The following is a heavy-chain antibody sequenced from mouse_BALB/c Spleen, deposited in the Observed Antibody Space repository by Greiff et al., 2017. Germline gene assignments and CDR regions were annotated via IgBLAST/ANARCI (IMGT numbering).Heavy chain of an antibody. D-gene: IGHD1-1*01. CDR3: AIYGSSYRAMDY. CDR2: ISYDGSN. V-gene: IGHV3-6*02. CDR1: GYSITSGYY. Sequence: EVQLQESGPGLVKPSQSLSLTCSVTGYSITSGYYWNWIRQFPGNKLEWMGYISYDGSNNYNPSLKNRISITRDTSKNQFFLKLNSVTTEDTATYYCAIYGSSYRAMDYWGQGTSVTVSS. J-gene: IGHJ4*01.